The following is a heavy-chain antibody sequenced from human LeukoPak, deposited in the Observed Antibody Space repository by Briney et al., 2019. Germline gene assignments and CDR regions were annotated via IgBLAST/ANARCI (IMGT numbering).Heavy chain of an antibody. CDR2: IYTSGST. CDR3: ASDGGSGYYGSGYFDL. Sequence: SETLSLTCTVSGGSISSYYWSWIRQPAGKGLERIGRIYTSGSTNYNPSLKSRVTMSVDTSKNQFSLKLSSVTAADTAVYYCASDGGSGYYGSGYFDLWGRGTLVTVSS. J-gene: IGHJ2*01. V-gene: IGHV4-4*07. CDR1: GGSISSYY. D-gene: IGHD3-22*01.